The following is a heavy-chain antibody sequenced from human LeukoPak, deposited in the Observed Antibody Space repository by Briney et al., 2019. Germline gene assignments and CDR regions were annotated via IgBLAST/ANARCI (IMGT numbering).Heavy chain of an antibody. CDR2: TYYSGST. Sequence: SETLSLTCAVYGGSFSGYYWSWIRQPPGKGLEWIGYTYYSGSTNYNPSLKSRVTISVDTSKNQFSLKLSSVTAADTAVYYCARDSSGYYRVWGQGTLVTVSS. CDR3: ARDSSGYYRV. V-gene: IGHV4-59*01. CDR1: GGSFSGYY. J-gene: IGHJ4*02. D-gene: IGHD3-22*01.